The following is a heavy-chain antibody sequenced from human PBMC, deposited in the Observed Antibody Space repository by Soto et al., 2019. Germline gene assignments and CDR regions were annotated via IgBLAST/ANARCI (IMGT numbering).Heavy chain of an antibody. CDR2: ITASGDST. CDR3: AAGAIYWAR. CDR1: GFSFSNYA. J-gene: IGHJ4*02. Sequence: GEFLKISCAASGFSFSNYAMRWVRQAAGRGLEWASSITASGDSTYYQDSVKGRFPIYSDNSRNTVFLQINSLIVDDSAIYFCAAGAIYWARWGQGTL. D-gene: IGHD2-8*02. V-gene: IGHV3-23*01.